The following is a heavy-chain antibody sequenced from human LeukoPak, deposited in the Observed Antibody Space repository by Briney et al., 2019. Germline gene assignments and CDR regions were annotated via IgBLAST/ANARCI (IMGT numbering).Heavy chain of an antibody. CDR2: IVPISGIR. CDR1: GGTVSRYA. CDR3: ATYGGNTAEDFQY. J-gene: IGHJ1*01. D-gene: IGHD4/OR15-4a*01. V-gene: IGHV1-69*05. Sequence: SVKVSCKASGGTVSRYAINWMRQTPGQGPEWMGGIVPISGIRVDAQKFQDRVTISTDESTNTDYMEVSSLTSEDTAVYYCATYGGNTAEDFQYWGPGTLVTVSS.